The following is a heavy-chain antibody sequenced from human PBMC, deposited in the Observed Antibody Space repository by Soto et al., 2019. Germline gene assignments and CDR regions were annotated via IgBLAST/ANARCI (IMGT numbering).Heavy chain of an antibody. CDR2: IYYTGST. V-gene: IGHV4-59*12. CDR1: GGSISSYY. CDR3: ARAGLRRKTFDY. D-gene: IGHD5-12*01. Sequence: SETLSLTCTVSGGSISSYYWSWIRQPPGKGLEWIGYIYYTGSTNYNPSLKGRVTISVDTSKNQFSLKLSSVTAADTAVYYCARAGLRRKTFDYWGQGTLVTVSS. J-gene: IGHJ4*02.